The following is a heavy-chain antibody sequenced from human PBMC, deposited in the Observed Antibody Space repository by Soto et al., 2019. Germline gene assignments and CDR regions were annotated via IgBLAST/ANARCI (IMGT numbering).Heavy chain of an antibody. CDR1: GGSISGYY. Sequence: PSETLSLTCTASGGSISGYYWSWIRQPPGKGLEWIGYIYYSGSTNYNPSLKSRVTISVDTSKNQFSLKLSSVTAADTAVYYCARRHSYGSSYYYYYMDVWGKGTTVTVSS. CDR2: IYYSGST. CDR3: ARRHSYGSSYYYYYMDV. V-gene: IGHV4-59*08. J-gene: IGHJ6*03. D-gene: IGHD5-18*01.